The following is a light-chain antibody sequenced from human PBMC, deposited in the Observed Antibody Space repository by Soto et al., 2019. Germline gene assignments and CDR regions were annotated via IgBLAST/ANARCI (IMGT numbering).Light chain of an antibody. CDR1: QDINRW. J-gene: IGKJ5*01. CDR2: TTS. Sequence: DIQMTQSPSFMSASVGDRVTGSCRASQDINRWLAWYQQKPGKAPKHLIYTTSTLASGVPSRFSGSGSGTDFTLTISSLQPEDFATYYCQQANSFPITFGQGTRLEIK. CDR3: QQANSFPIT. V-gene: IGKV1-12*01.